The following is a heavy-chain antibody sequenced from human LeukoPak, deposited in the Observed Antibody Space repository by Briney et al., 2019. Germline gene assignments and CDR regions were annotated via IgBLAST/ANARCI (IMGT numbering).Heavy chain of an antibody. D-gene: IGHD6-13*01. J-gene: IGHJ4*02. CDR2: ISGSGGST. CDR1: GFTFSTYW. CDR3: AKGGVYSSSVDY. V-gene: IGHV3-23*01. Sequence: GGSLRLSCAASGFTFSTYWMSWVRQAPGKGLEWVSAISGSGGSTYYADSVKGRFTISRDNSKNTLYLQMNSLRAEDTAVYYCAKGGVYSSSVDYWGQGTLVTVSS.